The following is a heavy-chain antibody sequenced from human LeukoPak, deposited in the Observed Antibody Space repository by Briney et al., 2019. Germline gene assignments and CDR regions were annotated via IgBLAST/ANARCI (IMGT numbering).Heavy chain of an antibody. J-gene: IGHJ3*02. Sequence: GGSLRLSCSASGFTFSSYAMHWVRQVPGKGLEWVSSISSSSSYIYYADSVKGRFTISRDNAKNSLYLQMNSLRAEDTAVYYCARDSSGYYIDAFDIWGQGTMVTVSS. CDR2: ISSSSSYI. D-gene: IGHD3-22*01. V-gene: IGHV3-21*01. CDR1: GFTFSSYA. CDR3: ARDSSGYYIDAFDI.